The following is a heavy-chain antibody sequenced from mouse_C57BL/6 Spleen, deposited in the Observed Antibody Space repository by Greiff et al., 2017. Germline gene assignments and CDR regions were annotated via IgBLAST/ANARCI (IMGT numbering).Heavy chain of an antibody. CDR1: GYTFTSYW. D-gene: IGHD6-1*01. Sequence: VQLQQSGAELVKPGASVKLSCKASGYTFTSYWMPWVKQRPGQGLEWIGYINPSSGYTKYNQKFKDKDTLTADKSSSTAYMQLSSLTYEDSAVYYCARQPSYWYFDVWGTGTTVTVSS. CDR2: INPSSGYT. CDR3: ARQPSYWYFDV. V-gene: IGHV1-7*01. J-gene: IGHJ1*03.